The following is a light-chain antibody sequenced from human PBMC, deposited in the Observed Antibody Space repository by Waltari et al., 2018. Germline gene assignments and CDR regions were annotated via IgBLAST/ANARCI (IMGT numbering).Light chain of an antibody. Sequence: QSALTQPPSASGSPGQSVTISCTGTSTDIGVYNYVSWYQQHPGKAPKPLLYEVTERPSGVPDGFSGSKSGNTASLTVSGLQGEDEADYYCASFAGSNNLFGGGTKLTVL. CDR1: STDIGVYNY. J-gene: IGLJ2*01. CDR3: ASFAGSNNL. V-gene: IGLV2-8*01. CDR2: EVT.